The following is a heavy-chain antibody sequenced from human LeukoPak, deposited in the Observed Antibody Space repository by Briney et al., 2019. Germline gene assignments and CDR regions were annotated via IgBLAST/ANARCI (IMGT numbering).Heavy chain of an antibody. CDR1: GGSISSYY. CDR3: ARQAYCSSTSCYKLDQ. J-gene: IGHJ4*02. D-gene: IGHD2-2*02. V-gene: IGHV4-59*08. Sequence: SETLSLTCTVSGGSISSYYWSWIRQPPGRGPEWIGFIYYSGSTNYNPSLKSRVTILVDTSKNQFSLRLNSMTAADTSVYYCARQAYCSSTSCYKLDQWGQGTLVTVSS. CDR2: IYYSGST.